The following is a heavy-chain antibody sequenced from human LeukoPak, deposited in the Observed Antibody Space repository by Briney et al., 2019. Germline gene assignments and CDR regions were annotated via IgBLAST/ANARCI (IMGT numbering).Heavy chain of an antibody. CDR2: IYTSGST. V-gene: IGHV4-4*09. CDR3: ARHMTTVVTTIYYYYGMDV. CDR1: GGSISSYY. D-gene: IGHD4-23*01. J-gene: IGHJ6*02. Sequence: SETLSLTCTVSGGSISSYYWSWIRQPPGKGLEWIGYIYTSGSTNYNPSLKSRVTISVDKSKNQFSLKLSSVTAADTAVYYCARHMTTVVTTIYYYYGMDVWGQGTTVTVSS.